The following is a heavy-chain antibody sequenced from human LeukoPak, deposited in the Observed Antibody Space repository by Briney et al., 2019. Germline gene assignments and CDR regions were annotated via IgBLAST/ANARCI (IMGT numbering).Heavy chain of an antibody. CDR1: GFTFSSYA. J-gene: IGHJ4*02. D-gene: IGHD5-18*01. Sequence: GGSLRLSCAASGFTFSSYAVSWVRQAPGKGLEWVSSISSSSSYIYYADSVKGRFTISRDNAKNSLYLQMNSLRAEDTAVYYCARDGDRYSYGQVVYWGQGTLVTVSS. CDR3: ARDGDRYSYGQVVY. V-gene: IGHV3-21*01. CDR2: ISSSSSYI.